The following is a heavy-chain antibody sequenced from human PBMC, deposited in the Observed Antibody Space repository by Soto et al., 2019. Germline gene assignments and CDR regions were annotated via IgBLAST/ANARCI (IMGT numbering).Heavy chain of an antibody. CDR1: GFTFSSYW. Sequence: PGGSLRLSCAASGFTFSSYWMHWVRQAPGKGLVWVSRINSDGSSTSYADSVEGRFTISRDNAKNTLYLQMNSLRAEDTAVYYCAREGSTYGFDYWGQGTLVTVSS. J-gene: IGHJ4*02. D-gene: IGHD1-26*01. V-gene: IGHV3-74*01. CDR3: AREGSTYGFDY. CDR2: INSDGSST.